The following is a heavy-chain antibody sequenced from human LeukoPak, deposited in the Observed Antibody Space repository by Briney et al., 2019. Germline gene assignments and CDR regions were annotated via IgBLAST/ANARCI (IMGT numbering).Heavy chain of an antibody. CDR2: IYHSGST. CDR3: ARHRLRITMVRGVITPYHNWFDP. Sequence: SETLSLTCAVSGGSISSSNWWSWVRQPPGKGLEWIGEIYHSGSTNYNPSLKSRVTISVDKAKNQFSLKLSSVTAADTAVYYCARHRLRITMVRGVITPYHNWFDPWGQGTLVTVSS. CDR1: GGSISSSNW. V-gene: IGHV4-4*02. J-gene: IGHJ5*02. D-gene: IGHD3-10*01.